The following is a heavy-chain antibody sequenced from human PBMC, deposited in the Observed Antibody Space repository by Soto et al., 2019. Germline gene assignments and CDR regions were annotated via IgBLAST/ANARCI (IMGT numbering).Heavy chain of an antibody. CDR1: GGTFSSYA. Sequence: QVQLVQSGAEVKKPGSSVKVSCKASGGTFSSYAISWVRQAPGQGLEWMGGIIPIYGTANYAQKFQGRVTITADEPTSTAHKELSSLRSEDTAVYYCAGSLWSYSGSSYHFDYLGQGTLVTVSS. J-gene: IGHJ4*02. D-gene: IGHD6-6*01. V-gene: IGHV1-69*01. CDR2: IIPIYGTA. CDR3: AGSLWSYSGSSYHFDY.